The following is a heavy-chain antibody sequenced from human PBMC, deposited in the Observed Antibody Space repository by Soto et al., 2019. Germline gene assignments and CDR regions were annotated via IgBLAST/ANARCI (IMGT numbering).Heavy chain of an antibody. CDR3: AKASIAAAGYPDYYYGMDV. V-gene: IGHV3-23*01. J-gene: IGHJ6*01. Sequence: GGSLRLSCAASGFTFSSYAMSWVRQAPGKGLEWVSAISGSGGSTYYADSMKGRFTISRDNSKNTLYLQMNSLRAEDTAVYYCAKASIAAAGYPDYYYGMDVWGQGTTVTVSS. D-gene: IGHD6-13*01. CDR1: GFTFSSYA. CDR2: ISGSGGST.